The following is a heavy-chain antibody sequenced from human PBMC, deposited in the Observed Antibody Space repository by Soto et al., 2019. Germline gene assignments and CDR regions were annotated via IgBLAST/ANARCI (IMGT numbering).Heavy chain of an antibody. CDR3: ARYRGCLRCPFDY. CDR1: GFTFSTYW. Sequence: PGGSLRLSCAASGFTFSTYWMTWVRQAPGKGLEWVANIKQDGSEKTYVDSVKGRFTISRDNAENSLYLQMNSLRAEDTAVYYSARYRGCLRCPFDYWGQGALVTVSS. V-gene: IGHV3-7*01. D-gene: IGHD3-10*01. CDR2: IKQDGSEK. J-gene: IGHJ4*02.